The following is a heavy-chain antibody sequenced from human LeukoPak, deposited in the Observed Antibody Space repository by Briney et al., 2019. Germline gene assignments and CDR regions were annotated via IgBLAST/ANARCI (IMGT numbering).Heavy chain of an antibody. J-gene: IGHJ4*02. CDR1: GGSISSYY. Sequence: SETLSLTCTVSGGSISSYYWSWIRQPPGKGLEWIGYIYYSGSTNYNPSLKSRVTISVDTSKNQFSLKLSSVTAADTAVYYCARLSSGSSSWYVIDYWGQGTLVTVSS. D-gene: IGHD6-13*01. CDR3: ARLSSGSSSWYVIDY. V-gene: IGHV4-59*08. CDR2: IYYSGST.